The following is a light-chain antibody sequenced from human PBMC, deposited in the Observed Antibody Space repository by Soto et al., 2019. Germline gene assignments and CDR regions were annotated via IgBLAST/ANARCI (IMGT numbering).Light chain of an antibody. V-gene: IGKV3-15*01. Sequence: EIVMTQSPATLSVSPGERVTLSGRASQSVSGHLAWYQPKPGQAPRLIISGASTRATGIPARFSGSGSGTEFTLTISSLQSEDFAVYYCHQYHYWWTFGQGTKVDIK. CDR3: HQYHYWWT. J-gene: IGKJ1*01. CDR2: GAS. CDR1: QSVSGH.